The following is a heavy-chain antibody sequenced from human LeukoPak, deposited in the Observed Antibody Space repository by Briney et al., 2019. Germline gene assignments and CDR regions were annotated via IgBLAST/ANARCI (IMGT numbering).Heavy chain of an antibody. V-gene: IGHV4-59*01. J-gene: IGHJ4*02. CDR1: GGSIRSYY. D-gene: IGHD2-2*01. CDR2: IYYCGST. CDR3: ARDEGGQLNYFDY. Sequence: SETLSLTCTVSGGSIRSYYWNWIRQSPGKTLEWIGYIYYCGSTNYNPSLKSRVTISVDTSKSQFSLKLSSVTAADTAVYYCARDEGGQLNYFDYWGQGTLVTVSS.